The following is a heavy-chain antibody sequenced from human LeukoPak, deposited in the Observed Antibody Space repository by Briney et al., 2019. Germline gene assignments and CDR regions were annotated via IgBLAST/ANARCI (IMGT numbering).Heavy chain of an antibody. D-gene: IGHD1-26*01. J-gene: IGHJ4*02. CDR1: GDSIKSYY. Sequence: SETLSLTCTVSGDSIKSYYWSWIRQPPGKTLEWIAYIYSSGSTDYNPSLKSRVTVSLDTSKNQFSLNLRSVTAADTAVYYCVRDRLGSGNYSDYWSQGTLVTVAS. V-gene: IGHV4-59*01. CDR2: IYSSGST. CDR3: VRDRLGSGNYSDY.